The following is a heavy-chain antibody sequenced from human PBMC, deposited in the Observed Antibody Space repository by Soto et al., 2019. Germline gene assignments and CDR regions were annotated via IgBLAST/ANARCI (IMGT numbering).Heavy chain of an antibody. CDR3: ARDPGVHYDFWSGYPNYYYYYGMDV. CDR1: GGTFSSYA. CDR2: IIPIFGTA. D-gene: IGHD3-3*01. V-gene: IGHV1-69*13. J-gene: IGHJ6*02. Sequence: SVKVSCKASGGTFSSYAISWVRQAPGQGLEWMGGIIPIFGTANYVQKFQGRVTITADESTSTAYMELSSLRSEDTAVYYCARDPGVHYDFWSGYPNYYYYYGMDVWGQGTTVTVSS.